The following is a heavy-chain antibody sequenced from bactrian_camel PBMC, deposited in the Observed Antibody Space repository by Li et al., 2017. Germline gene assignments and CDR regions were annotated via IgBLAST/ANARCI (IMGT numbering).Heavy chain of an antibody. Sequence: HVQLVESGGGSVQTGGTLRLSCAASGDTYCMAWFRQAPGRKREEVASIDDDGTTSYADSVKGRFTISKDNVKNILYLQMDNLIPEDTAMYYCAADLRCPWGKDDAIWGQGTQVTVS. D-gene: IGHD1*01. CDR2: IDDDGTT. V-gene: IGHV3S53*01. CDR1: GDTYCM. CDR3: AADLRCPWGKDDAI. J-gene: IGHJ4*01.